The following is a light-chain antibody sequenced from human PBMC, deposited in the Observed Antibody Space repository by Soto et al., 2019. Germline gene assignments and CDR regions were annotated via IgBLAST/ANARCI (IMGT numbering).Light chain of an antibody. Sequence: EIVLTQSPGTLSLSPGERATLSCRAGQTVSSTYLAWYQQKPGQAPRLLIYGESTRATGIPDRFSGSGSGTDFTLTISRLEPEDIAVYYCQQYGSSPLSFGGGTKVEIK. CDR3: QQYGSSPLS. CDR1: QTVSSTY. CDR2: GES. V-gene: IGKV3-20*01. J-gene: IGKJ4*01.